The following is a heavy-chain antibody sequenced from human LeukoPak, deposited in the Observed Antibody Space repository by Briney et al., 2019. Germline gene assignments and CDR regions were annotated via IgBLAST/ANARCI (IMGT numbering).Heavy chain of an antibody. Sequence: SETLALTCTVTGGSISSSSYYWGWIRQPPGKGLEWIGSIYYSGSTYYNPSLKSRVTISVDTSKNQFSLKLSSVTAADTAVYYCARRSDWIGYCGGDCPAPWFDPWGQGTLVTVSS. D-gene: IGHD2-21*02. CDR2: IYYSGST. V-gene: IGHV4-39*01. J-gene: IGHJ5*02. CDR3: ARRSDWIGYCGGDCPAPWFDP. CDR1: GGSISSSSYY.